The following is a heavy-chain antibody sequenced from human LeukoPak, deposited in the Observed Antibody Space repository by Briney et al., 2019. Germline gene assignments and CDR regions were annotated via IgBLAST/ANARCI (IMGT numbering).Heavy chain of an antibody. V-gene: IGHV4-59*01. CDR3: ARSCSSTSCYEGYYYYYYYMDV. CDR1: RAYINSYY. D-gene: IGHD2-2*01. Sequence: SETLSLTCAVSRAYINSYYWSWIRQPPGKGLEWIGYIYYNGNTNYSPSLKSRVTISVDTSTNQFSLKLTSVTAADTAVYYCARSCSSTSCYEGYYYYYYYMDVWGKGTTVTVSS. J-gene: IGHJ6*03. CDR2: IYYNGNT.